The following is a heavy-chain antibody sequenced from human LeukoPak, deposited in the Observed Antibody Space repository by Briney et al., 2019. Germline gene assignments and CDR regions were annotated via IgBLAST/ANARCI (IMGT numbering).Heavy chain of an antibody. V-gene: IGHV3-30*02. D-gene: IGHD3-10*01. CDR1: GFTFSSYG. CDR3: AKSGPSGDY. CDR2: IRYDGSNK. Sequence: GGSLRLSCAASGFTFSSYGMYWVRQAPGKGLEWVAFIRYDGSNKYYADSVKGRFTISRDNSKNTLYLQMNSLRAEDTAVYYCAKSGPSGDYWGQGTLVTVSS. J-gene: IGHJ4*02.